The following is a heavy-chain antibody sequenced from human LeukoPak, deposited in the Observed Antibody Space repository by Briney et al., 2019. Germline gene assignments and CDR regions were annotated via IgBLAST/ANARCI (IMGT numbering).Heavy chain of an antibody. V-gene: IGHV3-21*01. Sequence: GGSLRLSCAASGFTFSSYSMNWVRQAPGKGLEWVSSISSSSSYIYYADSVKGRFTISRDNAKNSLYLQMNSLRAEDTAVYYCARLSASDYYGSESFDYWGQGTLVTVSS. D-gene: IGHD3-10*01. CDR1: GFTFSSYS. CDR2: ISSSSSYI. CDR3: ARLSASDYYGSESFDY. J-gene: IGHJ4*02.